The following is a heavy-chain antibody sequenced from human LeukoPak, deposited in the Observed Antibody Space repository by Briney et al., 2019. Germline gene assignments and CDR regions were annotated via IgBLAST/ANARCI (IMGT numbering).Heavy chain of an antibody. V-gene: IGHV3-23*01. CDR3: AKVEWDDTAMATGYFDY. CDR2: ISGSGGST. D-gene: IGHD5-18*01. CDR1: GFTFSSYA. J-gene: IGHJ4*02. Sequence: GGSLRLSCAASGFTFSSYAMSWVRQAPGKGLEWVSAISGSGGSTYYADSVKGRFTISGDNSKNTLYLQMNSLRAEDTAVYYCAKVEWDDTAMATGYFDYWGQGTLVTVSS.